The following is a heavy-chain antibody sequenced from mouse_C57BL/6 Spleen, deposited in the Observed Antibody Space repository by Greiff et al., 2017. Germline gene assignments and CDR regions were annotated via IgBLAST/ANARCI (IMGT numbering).Heavy chain of an antibody. D-gene: IGHD2-4*01. CDR2: INYDGSST. Sequence: EVKVEESEGGLVQPGSSMKLSCTASGFTFSDYYMAWVRQVPEKGLEWVANINYDGSSTYYLDSLKSRFIISRDNAKNILYLQMSSLKSEDTATYYCARVDSAWFAYWGQGTLVTVSA. V-gene: IGHV5-16*01. J-gene: IGHJ3*01. CDR1: GFTFSDYY. CDR3: ARVDSAWFAY.